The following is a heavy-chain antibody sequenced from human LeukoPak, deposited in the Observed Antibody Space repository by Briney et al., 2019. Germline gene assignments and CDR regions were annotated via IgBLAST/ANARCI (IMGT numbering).Heavy chain of an antibody. CDR1: DGSISSSSYS. CDR3: ATTLGYCSGGSCYHWFDP. J-gene: IGHJ5*02. V-gene: IGHV4-39*07. D-gene: IGHD2-15*01. Sequence: PSETLSLTCTVSDGSISSSSYSWSWIRQPPGKGLEWIGEINHSGSTNYNPSLKSRVTISVDTSKNQFSLKLSSVTAADTAVYYCATTLGYCSGGSCYHWFDPWGQGTLVTVSS. CDR2: INHSGST.